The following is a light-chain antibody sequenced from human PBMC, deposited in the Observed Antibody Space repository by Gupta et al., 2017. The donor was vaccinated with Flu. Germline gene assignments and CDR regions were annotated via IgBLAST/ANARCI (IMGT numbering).Light chain of an antibody. V-gene: IGKV3-11*01. CDR1: QSVSPS. Sequence: VLPQSPATLSLSPGERAVLACRASQSVSPSIAWYQQKRGQAPRLLMYDAFRRADGIPARFSGSGYGKDCTLTISTGEPEDVAGYYCQLRSALPMYTFGPGTKLEI. J-gene: IGKJ2*01. CDR3: QLRSALPMYT. CDR2: DAF.